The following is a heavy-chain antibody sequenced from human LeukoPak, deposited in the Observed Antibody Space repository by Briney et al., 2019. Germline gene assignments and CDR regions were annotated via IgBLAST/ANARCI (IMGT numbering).Heavy chain of an antibody. J-gene: IGHJ4*02. D-gene: IGHD2-15*01. CDR2: ISSSSSTI. V-gene: IGHV3-48*04. CDR3: ARGPEEVVLSPDY. Sequence: GGSLRLSCVASGLTVSSYSMNWVRQAPGKGLEWVSYISSSSSTIYYADSVKGRFTISRDNAKNSLYLQMNSLRAEDTAVYYCARGPEEVVLSPDYWGQGTLVTVSS. CDR1: GLTVSSYS.